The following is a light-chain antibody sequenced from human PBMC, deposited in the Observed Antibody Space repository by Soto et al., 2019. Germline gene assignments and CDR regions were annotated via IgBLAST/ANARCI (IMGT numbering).Light chain of an antibody. J-gene: IGLJ2*01. V-gene: IGLV1-51*01. CDR1: SSNIGNNY. CDR3: GTWDSSLSVVV. CDR2: DNN. Sequence: QSVLTQPPSVSAAPGQKVTISCSGSSSNIGNNYVSWYQQFPGTAPKVLIYDNNKRTSGIPDRFSGSKSGTSATLGITGLQTGDEADYYCGTWDSSLSVVVFGGGTKLTVL.